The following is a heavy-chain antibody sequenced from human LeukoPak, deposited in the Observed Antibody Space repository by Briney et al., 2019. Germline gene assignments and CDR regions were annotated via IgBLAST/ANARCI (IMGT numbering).Heavy chain of an antibody. D-gene: IGHD5-24*01. CDR1: GFTFSSYA. CDR3: AKSGYNRFDY. CDR2: IRGSGDRT. V-gene: IGHV3-23*01. Sequence: GGSLRLSCAASGFTFSSYAMSWVRQAPGKGLEWVSAIRGSGDRTHYADSVRGRFTISRDNSKNTLYLQMNSLRAKDTAVYYCAKSGYNRFDYWGQGTLVTVSS. J-gene: IGHJ4*02.